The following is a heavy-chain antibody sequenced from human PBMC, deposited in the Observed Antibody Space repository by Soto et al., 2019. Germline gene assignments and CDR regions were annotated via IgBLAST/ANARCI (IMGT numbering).Heavy chain of an antibody. CDR1: GFTVSSNY. J-gene: IGHJ6*03. Sequence: GGSLRLSCAASGFTVSSNYMSWVRQAPGKGLEWVSVIYSGGSTYYADSVKGRFTISRDNSKNTLYLQMNSLRAEDTAVYYCGGDIRGGGYYYYMDVWGKGTTVTVSS. D-gene: IGHD2-21*02. CDR2: IYSGGST. CDR3: GGDIRGGGYYYYMDV. V-gene: IGHV3-66*01.